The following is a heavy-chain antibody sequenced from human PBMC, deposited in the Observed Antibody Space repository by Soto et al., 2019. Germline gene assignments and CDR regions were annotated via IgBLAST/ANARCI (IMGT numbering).Heavy chain of an antibody. D-gene: IGHD3-16*01. CDR2: LSSDGSNS. V-gene: IGHV3-30-3*01. CDR3: AKDAEMHATRLLSYFALDL. J-gene: IGHJ6*02. CDR1: GFALTPYT. Sequence: PGGSLRLSCTAHGFALTPYTLHWVRQAPGKGLEWVAGLSSDGSNSFYPDSVKGRITISRDNSKTTVHLQITNLRPDDTAMYDCAKDAEMHATRLLSYFALDLWGRGTAVTVSS.